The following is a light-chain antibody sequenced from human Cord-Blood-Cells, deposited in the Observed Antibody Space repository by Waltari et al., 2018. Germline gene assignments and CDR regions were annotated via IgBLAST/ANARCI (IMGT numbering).Light chain of an antibody. CDR3: QQSYSTPFT. CDR2: AAS. J-gene: IGKJ3*01. Sequence: DIQMTQSPSSLSASVGDRVTITCRASESISSYVIWYQQKPGKAPKLLIYAASSLQSGVPSRFRGSGSGTDFTLTSSSLQPEDFATYYCQQSYSTPFTFGPGTKVDIK. V-gene: IGKV1-39*01. CDR1: ESISSY.